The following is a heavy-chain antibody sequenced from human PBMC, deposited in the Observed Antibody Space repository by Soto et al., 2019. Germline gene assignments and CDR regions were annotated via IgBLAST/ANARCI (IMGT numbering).Heavy chain of an antibody. CDR3: ARHRGGSYGMDV. CDR1: GGSISSSSYY. CDR2: IYYSGST. V-gene: IGHV4-39*01. Sequence: LSLTCTVSGGSISSSSYYWGWIRQPPGKGLEWIGSIYYSGSTYYNPSLKSRVTISVDTSKNQFSLKLSSVTAADTAVYYCARHRGGSYGMDVWGQGTTVTVSS. D-gene: IGHD2-15*01. J-gene: IGHJ6*02.